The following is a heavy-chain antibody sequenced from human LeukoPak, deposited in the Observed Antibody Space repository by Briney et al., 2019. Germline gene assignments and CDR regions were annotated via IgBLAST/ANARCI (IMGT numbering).Heavy chain of an antibody. V-gene: IGHV4-39*07. CDR1: GGSISSSSYY. Sequence: SETLSLTCTVSGGSISSSSYYWGWIRQPPGKGLEWIGSIYYSGSTYYNPSLKSRVTISVDTSKNQFSLKLSSVTAADTAVYYCARDFTMAAYMDVWGKGTTVTVSS. D-gene: IGHD3-10*01. CDR2: IYYSGST. CDR3: ARDFTMAAYMDV. J-gene: IGHJ6*03.